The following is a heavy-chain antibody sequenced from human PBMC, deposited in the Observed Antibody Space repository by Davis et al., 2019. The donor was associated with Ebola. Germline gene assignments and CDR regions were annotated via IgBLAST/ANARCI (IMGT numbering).Heavy chain of an antibody. CDR2: INHSGST. V-gene: IGHV4-39*07. CDR3: ARGRYGDYWRRTAEYFQH. Sequence: PSETLSLTCTVSGGSISSSSYYWGWIRQPPGKGLEWIGEINHSGSTNYNPSLKSRVTISVDTSKNQFSLKLSSVTAADTAVYYCARGRYGDYWRRTAEYFQHWGQGTLVTVSS. D-gene: IGHD4-17*01. J-gene: IGHJ1*01. CDR1: GGSISSSSYY.